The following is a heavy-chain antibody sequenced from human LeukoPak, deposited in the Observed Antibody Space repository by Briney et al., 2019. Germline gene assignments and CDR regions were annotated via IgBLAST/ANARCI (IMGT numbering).Heavy chain of an antibody. J-gene: IGHJ4*02. CDR3: ARDPSLESDYGVYSAD. Sequence: ASVKVSCKASGYTFTNYGISWVRQAPGQGREWRGWISAYNGYTDYAQKLQFRVSMTTDTSTSTAYMELRSLRSDDTAVYYCARDPSLESDYGVYSADWGQGTLGTV. CDR1: GYTFTNYG. V-gene: IGHV1-18*01. CDR2: ISAYNGYT. D-gene: IGHD4-17*01.